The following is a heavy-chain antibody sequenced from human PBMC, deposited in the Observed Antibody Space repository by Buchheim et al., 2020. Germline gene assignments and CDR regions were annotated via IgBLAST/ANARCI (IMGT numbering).Heavy chain of an antibody. CDR1: GFTFSSYA. CDR2: ISYDGSNK. CDR3: AAPQTSYYYYYIGV. V-gene: IGHV3-30*09. Sequence: QVQLVESGGGVVQPGRSLRLSCAASGFTFSSYAMHWVRQAPGKGLEWVAVISYDGSNKYYADSVKGRFAISRDNSKNTLFLQMNSLRPEDTAKYYCAAPQTSYYYYYIGVWGNGTT. J-gene: IGHJ6*03.